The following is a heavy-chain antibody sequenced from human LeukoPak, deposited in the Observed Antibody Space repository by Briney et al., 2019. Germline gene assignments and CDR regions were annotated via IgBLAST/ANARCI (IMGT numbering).Heavy chain of an antibody. CDR3: ARDPRLEISGMVIDMLDY. J-gene: IGHJ4*02. CDR1: GFTFSSHS. D-gene: IGHD3-3*01. CDR2: ISSSSTYI. Sequence: GGSLRLSCAASGFTFSSHSMNWVRQAPGKGLEWVSYISSSSTYIYYAASVKGRFAISRDNARNSLFLQMSSLRAEDSGIYYCARDPRLEISGMVIDMLDYWGQGTLVTVSS. V-gene: IGHV3-21*01.